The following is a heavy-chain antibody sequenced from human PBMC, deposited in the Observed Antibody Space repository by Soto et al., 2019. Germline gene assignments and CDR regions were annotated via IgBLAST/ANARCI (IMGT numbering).Heavy chain of an antibody. Sequence: GGSLRLSCAASGFTFTRYSMNWVRQAPGKGLEWVSSISSTTNYIYYADSMKGRFTVSRDNAKNSVYLEMNSLSAEDTAVYYCARESEDLTSNFDYWGQGTLVTVS. CDR3: ARESEDLTSNFDY. CDR1: GFTFTRYS. CDR2: ISSTTNYI. J-gene: IGHJ4*02. V-gene: IGHV3-21*01.